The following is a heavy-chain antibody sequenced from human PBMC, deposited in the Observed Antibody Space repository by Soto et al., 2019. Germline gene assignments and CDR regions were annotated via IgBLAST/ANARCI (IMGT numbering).Heavy chain of an antibody. Sequence: GGSLRLSCAASGFTFTRYSMNWVRQAPGKGLEWVSSISSTTNYIYYADSMKGRFTVSRDNAKNSVYLEMNSLSAEDTAVYYCARESEDLTSNFDYWGQGTLVTVS. CDR3: ARESEDLTSNFDY. CDR1: GFTFTRYS. CDR2: ISSTTNYI. J-gene: IGHJ4*02. V-gene: IGHV3-21*01.